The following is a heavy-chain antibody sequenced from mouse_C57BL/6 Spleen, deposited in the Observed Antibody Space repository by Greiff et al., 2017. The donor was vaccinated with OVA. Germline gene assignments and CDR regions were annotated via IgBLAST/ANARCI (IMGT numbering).Heavy chain of an antibody. V-gene: IGHV1-82*01. J-gene: IGHJ3*01. CDR1: GYAFSSSW. Sequence: QVQLQQSGPELVKPGASVKISCKASGYAFSSSWMNWVKQRPGKGLEWIGRIYPGDGDTNYNGKFKGKATLTADKSSSTAYMQLSSLTSEDSAVYFCARGYPFAYWGQGTLVTVSA. CDR2: IYPGDGDT. CDR3: ARGYPFAY. D-gene: IGHD2-2*01.